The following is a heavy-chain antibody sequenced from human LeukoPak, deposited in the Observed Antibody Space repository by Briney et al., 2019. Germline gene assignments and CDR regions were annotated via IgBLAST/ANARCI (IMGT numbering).Heavy chain of an antibody. V-gene: IGHV3-33*06. J-gene: IGHJ4*02. CDR1: GFTFSGYG. Sequence: EPGRSLRLSCAASGFTFSGYGMHWVRQAPGKGLEWVAVIWYDGSNKYYADSVKGRFTISRDNSKNTLYLQMNSLRAEDTAVYYCAKDLGIYDILTGYYQGPFTLFDYWGQGTLVTVSS. D-gene: IGHD3-9*01. CDR2: IWYDGSNK. CDR3: AKDLGIYDILTGYYQGPFTLFDY.